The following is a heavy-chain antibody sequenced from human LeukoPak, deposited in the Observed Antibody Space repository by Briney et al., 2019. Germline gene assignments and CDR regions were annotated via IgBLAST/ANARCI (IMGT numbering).Heavy chain of an antibody. D-gene: IGHD2-8*01. Sequence: PGASLRLSCAASGFTFSSYAMSWVRQAPGKGREWVSAISGSGGSTYCADSVKGRFTISRDNSKNTLYLQMNSLRAEDTAVYYCAKGLSFGVNWGQGTLVTVSS. V-gene: IGHV3-23*01. CDR2: ISGSGGST. CDR1: GFTFSSYA. J-gene: IGHJ4*02. CDR3: AKGLSFGVN.